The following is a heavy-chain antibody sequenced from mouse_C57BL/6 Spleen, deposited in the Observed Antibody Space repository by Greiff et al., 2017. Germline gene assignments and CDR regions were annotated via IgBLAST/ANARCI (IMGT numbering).Heavy chain of an antibody. CDR2: ISDGGSYT. CDR1: GFTFSSYA. CDR3: ARDRYSSGSWFAY. D-gene: IGHD3-2*02. Sequence: EVHLVESGGGLVKPGGSLKLSCAASGFTFSSYAMSWVRQTPEKRLEWVATISDGGSYTYYPDNVKGRFTISRDNAKNNLYLQMSHLKSEDTAMYYCARDRYSSGSWFAYWGQGTLVTVSA. J-gene: IGHJ3*01. V-gene: IGHV5-4*01.